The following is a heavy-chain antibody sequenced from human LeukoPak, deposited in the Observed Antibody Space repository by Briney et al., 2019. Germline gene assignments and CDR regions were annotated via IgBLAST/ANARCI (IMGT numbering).Heavy chain of an antibody. CDR1: GFTISTSG. V-gene: IGHV3-48*02. CDR2: ISSRSESK. Sequence: GGSLRLSCAASGFTISTSGMNWVRQAPGKGLEWVAYISSRSESKYYAASVKGRFTISRDNAHNSLYLQMNSLRDDDTAVYYCARVWQLGVWGQGTAVTVSS. J-gene: IGHJ6*02. D-gene: IGHD5-24*01. CDR3: ARVWQLGV.